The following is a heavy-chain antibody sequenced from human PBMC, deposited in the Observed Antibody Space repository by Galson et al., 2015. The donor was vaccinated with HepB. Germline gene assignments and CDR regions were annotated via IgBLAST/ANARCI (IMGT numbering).Heavy chain of an antibody. CDR3: ARDSGIKIFDF. D-gene: IGHD3-10*01. Sequence: SLRLSCAASGFSFSSYSMNWVRQAPGKGLEWVSYISSSSSTIFYADSVKGRFTISRDNAEKSLYLQMNSLRAEDTAVYYCARDSGIKIFDFWGQGTLVTVSS. V-gene: IGHV3-48*04. CDR1: GFSFSSYS. J-gene: IGHJ4*02. CDR2: ISSSSSTI.